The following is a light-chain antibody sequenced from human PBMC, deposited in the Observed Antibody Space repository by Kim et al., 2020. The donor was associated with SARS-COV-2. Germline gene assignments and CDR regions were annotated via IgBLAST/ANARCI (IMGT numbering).Light chain of an antibody. V-gene: IGKV3-11*01. CDR3: QHRSNWPWT. CDR1: QSVSSY. J-gene: IGKJ1*01. Sequence: LCPRERATLSCRASQSVSSYLAWYQQKPGQTPRLLISDASDRATGIPARFSGSGSGTDFTLTISSLEAEDFAVYYCQHRSNWPWTFGQGTKVDIK. CDR2: DAS.